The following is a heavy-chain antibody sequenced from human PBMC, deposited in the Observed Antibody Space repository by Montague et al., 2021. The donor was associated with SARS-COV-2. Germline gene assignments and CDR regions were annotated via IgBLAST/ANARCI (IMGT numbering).Heavy chain of an antibody. V-gene: IGHV6-1*01. J-gene: IGHJ3*02. CDR1: GDSVSSKSVA. Sequence: CAISGDSVSSKSVAWNWIRQSPSRGLEWLGRTYYRYKWDSDYAESVKRRLVITPDTSKNQVSLQLNSVIPEDTAVYFCASSGITLTGLDAFDIWGQGTMGNVSS. CDR3: ASSGITLTGLDAFDI. D-gene: IGHD3-9*01. CDR2: TYYRYKWDS.